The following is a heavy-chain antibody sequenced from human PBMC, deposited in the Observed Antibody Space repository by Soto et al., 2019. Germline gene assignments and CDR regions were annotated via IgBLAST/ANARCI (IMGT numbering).Heavy chain of an antibody. Sequence: AQLLESGGGLVQPGGSLRLSCVASGFTFSTYAMSWVRQAPGKGLEWVSAISAGGGSTYYVDSVKGRFTISRDNSINTLYLQMNSLRTEDTAVYYCAHPRGYGVFDAYDIWGQGAMVTVSS. D-gene: IGHD4-17*01. J-gene: IGHJ3*02. CDR3: AHPRGYGVFDAYDI. CDR2: ISAGGGST. CDR1: GFTFSTYA. V-gene: IGHV3-23*01.